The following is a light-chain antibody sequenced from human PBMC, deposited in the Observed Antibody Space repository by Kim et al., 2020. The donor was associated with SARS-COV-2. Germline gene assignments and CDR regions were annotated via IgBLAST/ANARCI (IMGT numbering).Light chain of an antibody. J-gene: IGLJ2*01. V-gene: IGLV6-57*03. CDR1: SGSIDDNY. Sequence: KVVAISLTRSSGSIDDNYVQWYQQRPGGVPTTVIYEDDQRPSGVSDRFSGSIDNSSNSASLTSSGLRTEDEADYYCQSYNRDNVLFGGGTQLTVL. CDR2: EDD. CDR3: QSYNRDNVL.